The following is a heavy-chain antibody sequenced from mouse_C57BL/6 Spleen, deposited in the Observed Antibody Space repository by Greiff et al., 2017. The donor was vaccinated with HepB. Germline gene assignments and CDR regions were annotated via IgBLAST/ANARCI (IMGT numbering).Heavy chain of an antibody. CDR2: IYPGNSDT. V-gene: IGHV1-5*01. J-gene: IGHJ4*01. CDR1: GYTFTSYW. Sequence: VQLQQSGTVLARPGASVKMSCKTSGYTFTSYWMHWVKQRPGQGLEWIGAIYPGNSDTSYNQKFKGKAKLTAVTSASTAYMELCSLTNEDSAVYYCTRLLGGGYAMDYWGQGTSVTVSS. D-gene: IGHD1-1*01. CDR3: TRLLGGGYAMDY.